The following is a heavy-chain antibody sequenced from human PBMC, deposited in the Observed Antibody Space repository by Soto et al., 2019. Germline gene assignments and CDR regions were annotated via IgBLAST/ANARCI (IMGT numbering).Heavy chain of an antibody. CDR3: ASNSQVDTAMVGEYYYYGMDV. Sequence: PGESLKISCKGSGYSFTSYWIGWVRQMPGKGLEWMGIIYPGDSDTRYSPSFQGQVTISADKSISTAYLQWSSLKASDTAMYYCASNSQVDTAMVGEYYYYGMDVWGQGTTVTVSS. D-gene: IGHD5-18*01. CDR2: IYPGDSDT. CDR1: GYSFTSYW. V-gene: IGHV5-51*01. J-gene: IGHJ6*02.